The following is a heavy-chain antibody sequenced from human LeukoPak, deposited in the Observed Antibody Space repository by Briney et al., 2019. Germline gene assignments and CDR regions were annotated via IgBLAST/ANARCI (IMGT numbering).Heavy chain of an antibody. J-gene: IGHJ4*02. CDR2: ISWNSGSI. CDR1: GFTFDDYA. Sequence: PGRSLRLSCAAPGFTFDDYAMHWVRQAPGKGLEWVSGISWNSGSIGYADSVKGRFIISRDNAKNSLYLQMNSLRAEGMALYYCAKDYSSSSSFFDYWGQGTLVTVSS. CDR3: AKDYSSSSSFFDY. D-gene: IGHD6-6*01. V-gene: IGHV3-9*03.